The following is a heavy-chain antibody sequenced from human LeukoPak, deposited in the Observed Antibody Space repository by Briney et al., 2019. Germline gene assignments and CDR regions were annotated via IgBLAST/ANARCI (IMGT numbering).Heavy chain of an antibody. CDR2: IYYSGST. V-gene: IGHV4-39*01. CDR1: GGSISSSSYY. Sequence: ETSETLSLTCTVSGGSISSSSYYWGWIRQPPGKGLEWIGSIYYSGSTYYNPSLKSRVTISVDTSKNQFSLKLSSVTAADTAVYYCARRVDWFDAWGQGTLVTVSS. D-gene: IGHD2-15*01. J-gene: IGHJ5*02. CDR3: ARRVDWFDA.